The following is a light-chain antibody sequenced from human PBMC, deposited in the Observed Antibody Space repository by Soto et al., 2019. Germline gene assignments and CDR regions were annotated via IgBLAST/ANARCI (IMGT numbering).Light chain of an antibody. V-gene: IGKV3-11*01. CDR2: ATS. CDR3: QQRSNLPLT. CDR1: QNIGNY. Sequence: TQPPAPLSLSPWEGATRCCRASQNIGNYLAWYQQKPGQAPRLLIYATSNWATGIPARFSGSGSGTDFTLTISSLEPEDFAVYYCQQRSNLPLTFGPGTKVD. J-gene: IGKJ3*01.